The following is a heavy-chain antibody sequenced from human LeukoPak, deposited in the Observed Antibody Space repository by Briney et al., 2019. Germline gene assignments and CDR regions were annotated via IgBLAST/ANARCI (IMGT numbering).Heavy chain of an antibody. Sequence: GGSLRLSCAASGFTFSSYWMSWVRQAPGKGLEWVANIKQDGSGKYYVDSVKGRFTISRDNAKNSLYLQMNSLRAEDTAVYYCARDIVVVPAVTSIYYYGMDVWGQGTTVTVSS. CDR2: IKQDGSGK. CDR3: ARDIVVVPAVTSIYYYGMDV. J-gene: IGHJ6*02. V-gene: IGHV3-7*01. D-gene: IGHD2-2*01. CDR1: GFTFSSYW.